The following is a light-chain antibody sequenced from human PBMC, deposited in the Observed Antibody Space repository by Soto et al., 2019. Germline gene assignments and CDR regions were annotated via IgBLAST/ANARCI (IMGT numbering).Light chain of an antibody. CDR3: SSYTGGSPAV. CDR1: SSDVGGYNY. J-gene: IGLJ7*01. V-gene: IGLV2-14*01. CDR2: EVS. Sequence: QSVLTQPPSVSGSPGQSVTISCTGTSSDVGGYNYVSWYQQHPGKAPKLMIYEVSNRPSGVPNRFSGSKSGNTASLTISGRQAEDDAAYYCSSYTGGSPAVFGGGTQLTVL.